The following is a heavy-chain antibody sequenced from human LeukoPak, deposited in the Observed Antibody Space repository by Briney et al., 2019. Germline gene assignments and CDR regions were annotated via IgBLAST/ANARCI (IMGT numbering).Heavy chain of an antibody. CDR3: TSWGSSYFFDY. J-gene: IGHJ4*02. Sequence: GGSLRLSCAASGFTFSSYWMHWVRQAPGKGLVWVSRINSDGSSTRYADSVKGRFTISRDNSKNTLYLQMNSLRAEDTAVYYCTSWGSSYFFDYWGQGTLVTVSS. CDR2: INSDGSST. V-gene: IGHV3-74*01. D-gene: IGHD1-26*01. CDR1: GFTFSSYW.